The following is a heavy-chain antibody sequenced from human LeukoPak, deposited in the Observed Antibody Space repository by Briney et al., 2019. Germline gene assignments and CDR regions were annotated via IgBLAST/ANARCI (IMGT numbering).Heavy chain of an antibody. Sequence: GGSLRLSCAASGFTDSSNYMSWVRQAPGKGLEWVSVFYSGGTTSYADSVKGRFTISRDTSKNTLYLQMNSLRAEDTAVYYRASCSDTMGIDAFDIWGQGTMVTVSS. CDR1: GFTDSSNY. J-gene: IGHJ3*02. CDR2: FYSGGTT. CDR3: ASCSDTMGIDAFDI. D-gene: IGHD2-2*01. V-gene: IGHV3-66*01.